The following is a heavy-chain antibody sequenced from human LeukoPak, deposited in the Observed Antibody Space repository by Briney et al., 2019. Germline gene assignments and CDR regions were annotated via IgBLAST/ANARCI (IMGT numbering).Heavy chain of an antibody. V-gene: IGHV4-59*13. CDR1: GGSISSYY. CDR2: IYYSGDT. Sequence: KPSQTLSLTCTVSGGSISSYYWTWIRQHPGNGLEWIGCIYYSGDTYYTPSLQSRVTISLDTSKNQFSLQLSSVTTADTAVYYCATTCGKSAVDHWGQGTLVTVSS. CDR3: ATTCGKSAVDH. J-gene: IGHJ4*02.